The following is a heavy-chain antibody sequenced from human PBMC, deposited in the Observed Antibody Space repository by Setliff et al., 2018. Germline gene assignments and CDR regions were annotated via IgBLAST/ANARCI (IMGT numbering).Heavy chain of an antibody. D-gene: IGHD3-3*01. CDR3: ARDGGEY. CDR2: ISTSGTNV. J-gene: IGHJ4*02. CDR1: GFTFSDYY. V-gene: IGHV3-11*04. Sequence: LRLSCAASGFTFSDYYMSWFRQAPGKGLEWVSYISTSGTNVYYADSVKGRFTISRDNAKKSIYLQMNSLRAEDTAVYYCARDGGEYWGQGTLVTVSS.